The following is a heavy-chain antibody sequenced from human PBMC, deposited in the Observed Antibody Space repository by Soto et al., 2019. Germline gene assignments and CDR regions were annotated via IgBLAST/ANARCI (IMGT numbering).Heavy chain of an antibody. Sequence: EVQLEESGGGLVKPGGSLRLSCAASGFTFSSYSMNWVRQAPGKGLEWVSSISSSRSYIYYADSVRGRFTISRDDAKNSLYLQMNSLRAEDTAVYYCARDPSMVRGENWYFDLWGRGTLVTVSS. D-gene: IGHD3-10*01. V-gene: IGHV3-21*01. CDR1: GFTFSSYS. CDR3: ARDPSMVRGENWYFDL. J-gene: IGHJ2*01. CDR2: ISSSRSYI.